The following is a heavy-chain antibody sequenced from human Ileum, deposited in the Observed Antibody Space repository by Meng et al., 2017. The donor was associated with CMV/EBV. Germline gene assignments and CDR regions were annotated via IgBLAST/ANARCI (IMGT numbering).Heavy chain of an antibody. J-gene: IGHJ4*01. Sequence: LSCAASGFSFRFYAVSCVRQAPGKGLEWVSRISASGGTTSYADSVKGRFTISRDNSKNTLFLQMNSLRADDTAIYYCAKHIATATFDSWGHGTLVTVSS. CDR3: AKHIATATFDS. CDR1: GFSFRFYA. D-gene: IGHD6-13*01. CDR2: ISASGGTT. V-gene: IGHV3-23*01.